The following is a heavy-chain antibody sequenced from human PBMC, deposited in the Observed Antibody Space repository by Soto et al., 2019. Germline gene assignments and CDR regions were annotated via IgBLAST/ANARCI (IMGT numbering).Heavy chain of an antibody. CDR3: ARCDSSGYSGDY. V-gene: IGHV4-59*01. Sequence: QVQLQESGPGLVKPSETLSLTCTVSGGSISSYYWSWIRQPPGKGLEWIGYIYYSGSTNYNPSLNSRVTLPVDTAKNQFSLKLSSVTAADTAVYYCARCDSSGYSGDYWGQGTLVTVSS. CDR1: GGSISSYY. CDR2: IYYSGST. D-gene: IGHD3-22*01. J-gene: IGHJ4*02.